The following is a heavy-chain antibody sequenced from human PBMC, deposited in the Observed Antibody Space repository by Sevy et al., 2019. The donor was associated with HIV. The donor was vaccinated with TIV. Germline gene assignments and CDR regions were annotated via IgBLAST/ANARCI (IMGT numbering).Heavy chain of an antibody. J-gene: IGHJ4*02. D-gene: IGHD4-17*01. CDR1: GFAFRSRA. CDR2: ISGGGGDT. Sequence: GGSLRLSCVASGFAFRSRAMSWVRQAPGKGLEWVAAISGGGGDTYYAPSVKGRFTISRDNSKDTLYLHLNSLRADDTAMFYCATVLRDYGDCLLAFWGQGTLVTVSS. V-gene: IGHV3-23*01. CDR3: ATVLRDYGDCLLAF.